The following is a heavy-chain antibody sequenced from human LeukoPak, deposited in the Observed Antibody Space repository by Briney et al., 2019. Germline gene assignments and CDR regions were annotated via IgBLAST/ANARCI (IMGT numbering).Heavy chain of an antibody. CDR1: GFTFSNSW. Sequence: GGSLRLSCAASGFTFSNSWMSWVRQAPGKGLEWVGRIKSKTDGGTTDYAAPVKGRFTISRDDSKNTLYLQMNSLKTEDKALYYCTTVWFGELSLGYWGQGTLVTVSS. CDR2: IKSKTDGGTT. CDR3: TTVWFGELSLGY. D-gene: IGHD3-10*01. V-gene: IGHV3-15*01. J-gene: IGHJ4*02.